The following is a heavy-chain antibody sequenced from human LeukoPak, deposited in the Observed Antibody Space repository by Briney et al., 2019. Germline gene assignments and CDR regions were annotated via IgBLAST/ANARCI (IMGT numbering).Heavy chain of an antibody. Sequence: PSETLSLTCTVSGGSISSYYWSWLRQPPGKGLEWIGYIYYSGSTNYNPSLKSRVTISVDTSKNQFSLKLSSVTAADTAVYYCARHWLRGVMNFGDWGQGTLVTVSS. CDR2: IYYSGST. J-gene: IGHJ4*02. CDR1: GGSISSYY. D-gene: IGHD3-10*01. V-gene: IGHV4-59*01. CDR3: ARHWLRGVMNFGD.